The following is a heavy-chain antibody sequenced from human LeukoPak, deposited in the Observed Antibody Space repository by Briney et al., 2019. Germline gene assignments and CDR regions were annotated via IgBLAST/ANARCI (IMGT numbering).Heavy chain of an antibody. J-gene: IGHJ4*02. V-gene: IGHV3-66*01. CDR3: AREAYSSGWYPFDY. CDR1: GFTVSSSY. CDR2: IYSGGTT. Sequence: GGSLRLSCAASGFTVSSSYMSWVRQAPGKRLEWVSVIYSGGTTYYADSVKGRFTISRDNSKNTLYLQMNSLRAEDTAVYYCAREAYSSGWYPFDYWGQGTLVTVSS. D-gene: IGHD6-19*01.